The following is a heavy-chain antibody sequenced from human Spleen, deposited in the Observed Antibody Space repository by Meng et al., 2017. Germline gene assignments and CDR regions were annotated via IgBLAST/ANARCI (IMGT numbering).Heavy chain of an antibody. CDR1: GYTFTAYI. J-gene: IGHJ5*02. D-gene: IGHD2-8*01. Sequence: QVQHVQAGAEVKKPGAPVQVSCKASGYTFTAYIIHWVRQAPGQRLEWLGWIYAGSGNTKYSEKFQGRVTITRDTSASTVYMELSSLRSEDTAVYYCGRSNDIHCFDPWGQGTLVTVSS. V-gene: IGHV1-3*01. CDR3: GRSNDIHCFDP. CDR2: IYAGSGNT.